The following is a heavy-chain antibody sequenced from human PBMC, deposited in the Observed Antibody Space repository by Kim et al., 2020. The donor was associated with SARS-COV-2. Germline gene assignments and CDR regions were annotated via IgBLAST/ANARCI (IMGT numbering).Heavy chain of an antibody. CDR2: IKQDGSEK. D-gene: IGHD1-7*01. J-gene: IGHJ4*02. V-gene: IGHV3-7*01. Sequence: IKQDGSEKYYVDSVKGRFTISRDNAKNSLYLQMNSLRAEDTAVYYCTRDLELWGQGTLVTVSS. CDR3: TRDLEL.